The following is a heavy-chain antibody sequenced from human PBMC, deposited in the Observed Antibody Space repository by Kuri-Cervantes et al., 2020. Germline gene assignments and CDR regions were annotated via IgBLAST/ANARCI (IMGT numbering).Heavy chain of an antibody. CDR3: ARQPYYYDSSGYYYHDASDI. J-gene: IGHJ3*02. CDR1: GGSNSSYY. V-gene: IGHV4-59*08. Sequence: GSLRLSCTVSGGSNSSYYWSWIRQPPGKGLEWIGYIYYSGSTNYNPSLKSRVTISVDTSKNQFSLKLSSVTAADTAVYYCARQPYYYDSSGYYYHDASDIWGQGTMVTVSS. CDR2: IYYSGST. D-gene: IGHD3-22*01.